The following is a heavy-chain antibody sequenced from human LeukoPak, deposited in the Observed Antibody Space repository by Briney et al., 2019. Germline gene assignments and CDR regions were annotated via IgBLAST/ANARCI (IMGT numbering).Heavy chain of an antibody. J-gene: IGHJ5*02. Sequence: SQTLPLTCAISGDSVSSNSAAWNWITQSPSRGLEWLGRTYYKSKWYNDYAVSVKSRITINPDTSKNQFSLQLNSVTPEDTAVYYCARAGVDYYDSSGYPIYYFDPWGQGTLVTVSS. CDR3: ARAGVDYYDSSGYPIYYFDP. D-gene: IGHD3-22*01. V-gene: IGHV6-1*01. CDR2: TYYKSKWYN. CDR1: GDSVSSNSAA.